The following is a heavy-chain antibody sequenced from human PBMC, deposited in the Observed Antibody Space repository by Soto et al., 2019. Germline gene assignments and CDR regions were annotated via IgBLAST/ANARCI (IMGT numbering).Heavy chain of an antibody. CDR2: ISYDGSNK. V-gene: IGHV3-30*18. Sequence: GGSLRLSCAASGFTFSSYGMHWVRQAPGKGLEWVAVISYDGSNKYYADSVKGRFTISRDNSKNTLYLQMNSLRAEDTAVYYCAKDPGDDFLIYGMDVWGQGTTVTVSS. CDR1: GFTFSSYG. J-gene: IGHJ6*02. CDR3: AKDPGDDFLIYGMDV. D-gene: IGHD3-3*01.